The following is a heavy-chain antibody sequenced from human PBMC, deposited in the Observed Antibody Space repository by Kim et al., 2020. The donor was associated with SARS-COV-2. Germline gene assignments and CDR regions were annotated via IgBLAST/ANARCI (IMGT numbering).Heavy chain of an antibody. CDR2: IIPIFGTA. V-gene: IGHV1-69*13. Sequence: SVKVSCKASGGTFSSYAISWVRQAPGQGLEWMGGIIPIFGTANYAQKFQGRVTITADESTSTAYMELSSLRSEDTAVYYCASGESYDSSGHASYYYYGMDVWGQGTTVTVSS. J-gene: IGHJ6*02. CDR1: GGTFSSYA. CDR3: ASGESYDSSGHASYYYYGMDV. D-gene: IGHD3-22*01.